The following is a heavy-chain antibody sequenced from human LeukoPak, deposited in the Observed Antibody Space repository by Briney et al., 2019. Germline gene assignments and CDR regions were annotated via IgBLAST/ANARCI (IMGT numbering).Heavy chain of an antibody. Sequence: GESLKISCKGSGYTFTSYWIAWVRQMPGKGLEWMGIIYPGDSDTRYSPSFQGQVTISADKSISTAYLQWSSLKASDTAMYYCARHLGSGWYNGESNWFDPWGQGTLVTVSS. V-gene: IGHV5-51*01. CDR2: IYPGDSDT. CDR3: ARHLGSGWYNGESNWFDP. D-gene: IGHD6-19*01. J-gene: IGHJ5*02. CDR1: GYTFTSYW.